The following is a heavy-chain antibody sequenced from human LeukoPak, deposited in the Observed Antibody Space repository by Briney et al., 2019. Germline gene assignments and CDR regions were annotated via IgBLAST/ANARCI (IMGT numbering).Heavy chain of an antibody. CDR1: GYTFTTYA. CDR2: INAGNGNT. Sequence: GASVKVSCKASGYTFTTYAMYWVRQAPGQGLEWMGWINAGNGNTKYSQKFQGRVTITRDTSASTAYMELSSLRSEDTAVYYCARSYCSGGRCYWYYFDYWGQGTLVTVSS. V-gene: IGHV1-3*01. CDR3: ARSYCSGGRCYWYYFDY. D-gene: IGHD2-15*01. J-gene: IGHJ4*02.